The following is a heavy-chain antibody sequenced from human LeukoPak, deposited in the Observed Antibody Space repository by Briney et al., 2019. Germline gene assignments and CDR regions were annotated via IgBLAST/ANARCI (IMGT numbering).Heavy chain of an antibody. CDR1: GDIVSSNSVT. J-gene: IGHJ5*02. CDR2: TYYRSTWYN. Sequence: HSQTLSLTCAISGDIVSSNSVTWNWIRQSPSRGLEWLGRTYYRSTWYNDYAVSVRGRITVNPDTSKNQFSLHLNSVTPEDTAVYYCARRPTQYDCFDPWGQGILVTVSS. V-gene: IGHV6-1*01. D-gene: IGHD2-2*01. CDR3: ARRPTQYDCFDP.